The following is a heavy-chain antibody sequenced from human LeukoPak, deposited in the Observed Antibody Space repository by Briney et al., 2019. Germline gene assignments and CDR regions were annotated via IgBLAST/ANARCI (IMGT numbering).Heavy chain of an antibody. D-gene: IGHD1-26*01. CDR1: GGTFSSYA. V-gene: IGHV1-2*02. CDR3: ARDHEGGFNY. J-gene: IGHJ4*02. CDR2: INPNSGGT. Sequence: ASVKVSCKASGGTFSSYAISWVRQAPGQGLEWMGWINPNSGGTNYAQKFQGRVTMTRDTSISTAYMELSRLRSDDTAVYYCARDHEGGFNYWGQGTLVTVSS.